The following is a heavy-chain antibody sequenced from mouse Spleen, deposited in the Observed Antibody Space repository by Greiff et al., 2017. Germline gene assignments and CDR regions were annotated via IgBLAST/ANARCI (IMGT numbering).Heavy chain of an antibody. D-gene: IGHD2-4*01. CDR1: GYTFTSYW. V-gene: IGHV1-69*02. Sequence: QVQLQQPGAELVRPGASVKLSCKASGYTFTSYWINWVKQRPGQGLEWIGNIYPSDSYTNYNQKFKDKATLTVDKSSSTAYMQLSSPTSEDSAVYYCTRNYYDYDTGVFDYWGQGTTLTVSS. CDR2: IYPSDSYT. CDR3: TRNYYDYDTGVFDY. J-gene: IGHJ2*01.